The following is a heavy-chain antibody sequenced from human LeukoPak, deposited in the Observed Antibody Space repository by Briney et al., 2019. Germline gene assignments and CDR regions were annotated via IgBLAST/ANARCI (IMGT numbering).Heavy chain of an antibody. Sequence: SETLSLTCTVSGYSISSGDYWGWIRQPPGKGLEWIGSIYHSGRTYYNPSLKSRVTISVDTSKNQVSLKLSSVTAADTAMYYCARVKRKYQLLKPLHETPSHYFDYWGQGTLVTVSS. CDR2: IYHSGRT. D-gene: IGHD2-2*01. CDR1: GYSISSGDY. CDR3: ARVKRKYQLLKPLHETPSHYFDY. J-gene: IGHJ4*02. V-gene: IGHV4-38-2*02.